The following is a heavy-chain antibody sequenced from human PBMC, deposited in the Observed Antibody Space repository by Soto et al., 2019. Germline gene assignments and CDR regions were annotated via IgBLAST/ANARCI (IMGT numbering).Heavy chain of an antibody. D-gene: IGHD1-7*01. Sequence: PGGSLRLSCAASGFTFSSYGMHWVRQAPGKGLEWVAVIWYDGSNKYYADSVKGRFTISRDNSKNTLYLQMNSLRAEDTAVYYCARESELFTDYYYYGMDVWGQGTTVTVSS. V-gene: IGHV3-33*01. CDR3: ARESELFTDYYYYGMDV. CDR1: GFTFSSYG. J-gene: IGHJ6*02. CDR2: IWYDGSNK.